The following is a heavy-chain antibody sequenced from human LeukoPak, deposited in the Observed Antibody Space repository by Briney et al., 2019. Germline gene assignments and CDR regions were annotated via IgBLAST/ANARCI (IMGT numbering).Heavy chain of an antibody. J-gene: IGHJ5*02. V-gene: IGHV1-18*01. CDR3: ARDLYGDLEAYWFDP. Sequence: VASVKVSCKASGYTFTSYGISWVRQAPGQGLEWMGWISAYNGNTNYAQKLQGRVTMTTDTSTSTAYMELRSLRSDDTAVYYCARDLYGDLEAYWFDPWGQGTLVTVSS. D-gene: IGHD4-17*01. CDR2: ISAYNGNT. CDR1: GYTFTSYG.